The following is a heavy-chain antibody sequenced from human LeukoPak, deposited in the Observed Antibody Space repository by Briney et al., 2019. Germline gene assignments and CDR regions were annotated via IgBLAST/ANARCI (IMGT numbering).Heavy chain of an antibody. D-gene: IGHD2-2*02. CDR1: GRSFSGYY. CDR2: SDHSGTT. CDR3: ATGRNGVVPSPILGVGPWYNYHYMDV. Sequence: PSETLSLTCVVYGRSFSGYYWSWIRQPPGKGLEWIGESDHSGTTNYNPSLKSRVTMSVDTSKDQFSLMVSSVTAADTAVYYCATGRNGVVPSPILGVGPWYNYHYMDVWGKGTTVTVSS. V-gene: IGHV4-34*01. J-gene: IGHJ6*03.